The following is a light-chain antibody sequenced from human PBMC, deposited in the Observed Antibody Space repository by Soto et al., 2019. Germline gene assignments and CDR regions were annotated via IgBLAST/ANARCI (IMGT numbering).Light chain of an antibody. J-gene: IGKJ4*01. CDR3: QQSYSTPLN. CDR2: TTS. CDR1: QSVSGW. Sequence: DIQMTHSPSTLSASVGDTVTVTCRASQSVSGWLAWYQQKPGKAPKLLIYTTSTLQSEVPSRFSGSGSETDFTLTISSLQPEDFATYYCQQSYSTPLNFGGGTKVDIK. V-gene: IGKV1-39*01.